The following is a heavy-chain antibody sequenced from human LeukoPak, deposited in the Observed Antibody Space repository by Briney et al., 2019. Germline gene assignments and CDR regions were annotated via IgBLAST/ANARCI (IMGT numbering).Heavy chain of an antibody. CDR1: GGSISSSSYY. J-gene: IGHJ4*02. Sequence: PSETLSLTCTVSGGSISSSSYYWGWIRQPPGKGLEWIGSIYYSGSTYYNPSLKSRVTISVDTSKNQFSLKLCSVTAADTAVYYCARVAAVAFLEYWGQGTLVTVSS. CDR3: ARVAAVAFLEY. V-gene: IGHV4-39*07. CDR2: IYYSGST. D-gene: IGHD6-19*01.